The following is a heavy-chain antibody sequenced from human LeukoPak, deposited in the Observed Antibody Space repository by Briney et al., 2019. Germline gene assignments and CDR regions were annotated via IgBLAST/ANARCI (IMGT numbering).Heavy chain of an antibody. J-gene: IGHJ4*02. Sequence: AETLSLTCTVSGVSISSTDFYWAWIRQSPGKGLEWIASLHYSGRTHYNPSLQRRVTISVDTSKNQLSLKLRSVTATDTAVYFCARHFSGYISFVIDYWGRGTLVTVSS. CDR2: LHYSGRT. D-gene: IGHD2-2*02. CDR1: GVSISSTDFY. V-gene: IGHV4-39*01. CDR3: ARHFSGYISFVIDY.